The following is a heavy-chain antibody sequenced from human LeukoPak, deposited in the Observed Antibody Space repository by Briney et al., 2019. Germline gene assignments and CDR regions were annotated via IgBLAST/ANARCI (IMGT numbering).Heavy chain of an antibody. V-gene: IGHV3-30-3*01. CDR3: ARDMVSFWSGYGGMDV. J-gene: IGHJ6*02. CDR1: GFTFSSYA. D-gene: IGHD3-3*01. Sequence: QNGGSLRLSCAASGFTFSSYAMHWVRQAPGKGLEWVAVTSYDGSNKYYADSVKGRFTISRDNSKNTLYLQMNSLRAEDTAVYYCARDMVSFWSGYGGMDVWGQGTTVTVSS. CDR2: TSYDGSNK.